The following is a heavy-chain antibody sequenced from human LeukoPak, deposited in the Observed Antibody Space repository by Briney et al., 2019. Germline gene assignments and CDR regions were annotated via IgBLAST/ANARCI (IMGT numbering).Heavy chain of an antibody. CDR1: GFTFSDYG. Sequence: GRSLRLSCAASGFTFSDYGIHWVRQAPGQGLEWVALIWYDGSKKYYADSVKGRFTISRDNTKNTLYLQLNSLRADDTAVYYCARAHSSSSTFDLWGQGALVTVSS. J-gene: IGHJ4*02. CDR2: IWYDGSKK. V-gene: IGHV3-33*01. CDR3: ARAHSSSSTFDL. D-gene: IGHD6-6*01.